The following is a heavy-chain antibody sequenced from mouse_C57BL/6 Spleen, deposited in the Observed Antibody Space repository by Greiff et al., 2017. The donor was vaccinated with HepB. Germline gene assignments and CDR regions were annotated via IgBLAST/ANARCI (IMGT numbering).Heavy chain of an antibody. CDR3: ARSPNYYGSSYGFAY. D-gene: IGHD1-1*01. V-gene: IGHV1-64*01. J-gene: IGHJ3*01. Sequence: QVQLQQPGAELVKPGASVKLSCKASGYTFTSYWMHWVKQRPGQGLEWIGMIHPNSGSTNYNEKFKSKATLTVDKSSSTAYMELRSLTSEDSAVYFCARSPNYYGSSYGFAYWGQGTLVTVSA. CDR2: IHPNSGST. CDR1: GYTFTSYW.